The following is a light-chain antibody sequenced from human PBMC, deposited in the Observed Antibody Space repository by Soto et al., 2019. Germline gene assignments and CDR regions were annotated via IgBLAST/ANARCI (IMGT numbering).Light chain of an antibody. CDR3: CSFARGTTVV. J-gene: IGLJ3*02. CDR2: ESG. CDR1: SSDVGSYNL. Sequence: QSALTQPASVSGSPGQSITISCTGSSSDVGSYNLVSWYQQHPGKAPKLTVYESGKRPSGVSDRFFGSKSGNTASLTISGLQAEDEADYYCCSFARGTTVVFGGGTKLTVL. V-gene: IGLV2-23*01.